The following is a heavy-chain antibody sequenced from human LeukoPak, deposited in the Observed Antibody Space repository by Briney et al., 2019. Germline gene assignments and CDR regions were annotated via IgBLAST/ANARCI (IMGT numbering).Heavy chain of an antibody. D-gene: IGHD3-9*01. J-gene: IGHJ3*02. CDR2: INAGNGNT. CDR3: ARNILTGYYAFDI. Sequence: ASVKVSCKASGYTFTSYAMHWVRQAPGQRLEWMGWINAGNGNTKYSQEFQGRVTITRDTSASTAYMELSSLRSEDMAVYYCARNILTGYYAFDIWGQGTMVTVSS. CDR1: GYTFTSYA. V-gene: IGHV1-3*03.